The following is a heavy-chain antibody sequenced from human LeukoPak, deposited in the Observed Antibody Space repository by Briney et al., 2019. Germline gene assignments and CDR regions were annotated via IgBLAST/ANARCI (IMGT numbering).Heavy chain of an antibody. J-gene: IGHJ4*02. Sequence: NASETLSLTCAVYGGSFSGYYWSWIRQPPGKGLEWIGEINHSGSTNYNLSLKSRVTISVDTSKNQFSLKLSSVTAADTAVYYCCAVAGTYWGQGTLVTVSS. D-gene: IGHD6-19*01. CDR1: GGSFSGYY. V-gene: IGHV4-34*01. CDR3: CAVAGTY. CDR2: INHSGST.